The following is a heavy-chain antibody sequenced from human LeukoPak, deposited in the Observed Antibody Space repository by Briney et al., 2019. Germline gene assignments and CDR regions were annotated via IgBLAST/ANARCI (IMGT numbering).Heavy chain of an antibody. CDR3: ARDRMGCYGSGGGNWFDP. CDR2: IYYSGST. Sequence: ETLSLTCTVSGGSISSYYWSWIRQPPGKGLEWIGYIYYSGSTNYNPSLKSRVTISVDTSKNQFSLKLSSVTAADTAVYYCARDRMGCYGSGGGNWFDPWGQGTLVTVSS. V-gene: IGHV4-59*01. D-gene: IGHD3-10*01. CDR1: GGSISSYY. J-gene: IGHJ5*02.